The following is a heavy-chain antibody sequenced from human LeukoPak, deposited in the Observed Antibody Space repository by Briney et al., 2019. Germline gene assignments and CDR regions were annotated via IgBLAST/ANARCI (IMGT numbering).Heavy chain of an antibody. CDR2: ISDSGGST. CDR1: GFTFSTYV. V-gene: IGHV3-23*01. Sequence: GSLRLSCAASGFTFSTYVMNWVRQAPGKGLEWVSTISDSGGSTYYADSVKGRFTISRDNSKSTLYLQMNGLRAEDTAVYYCGRYYVMDVWGQGTSVTVSS. CDR3: GRYYVMDV. J-gene: IGHJ6*02.